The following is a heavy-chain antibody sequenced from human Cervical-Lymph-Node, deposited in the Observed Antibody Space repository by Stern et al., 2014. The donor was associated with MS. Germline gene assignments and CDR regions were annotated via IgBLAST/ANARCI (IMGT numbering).Heavy chain of an antibody. CDR1: GSTFSSYA. D-gene: IGHD3-10*01. V-gene: IGHV1-69*01. J-gene: IGHJ1*01. CDR2: IIPIFGTA. Sequence: QVQLXXXGAEVKKPGSSVKVSCKASGSTFSSYAISWVRQAPGQGLEWMGGIIPIFGTANYAQKFQGRVTITADESTSTAYMELSSLXXXXXXXXXXXRGEXXXXXXXXXWG. CDR3: XRGEXXXXXXXXX.